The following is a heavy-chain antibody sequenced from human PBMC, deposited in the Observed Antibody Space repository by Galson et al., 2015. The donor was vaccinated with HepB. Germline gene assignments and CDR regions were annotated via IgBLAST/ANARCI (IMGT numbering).Heavy chain of an antibody. CDR2: IWYDGSNK. D-gene: IGHD3-3*01. V-gene: IGHV3-33*01. J-gene: IGHJ5*02. Sequence: SLRLSCAASGLTFSSYGMHWVRQAPGKGLEWVAVIWYDGSNKYYADSVKGRFTISRDNSKNTLYLQMNSLRAEDTAVYYCARESPAQTIFGVVIRKYNWFDPWGQGTLVTVSS. CDR3: ARESPAQTIFGVVIRKYNWFDP. CDR1: GLTFSSYG.